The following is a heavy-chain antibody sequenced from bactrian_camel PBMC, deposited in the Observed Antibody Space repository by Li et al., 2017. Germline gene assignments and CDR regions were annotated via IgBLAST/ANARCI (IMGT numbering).Heavy chain of an antibody. V-gene: IGHV3S1*01. J-gene: IGHJ4*01. CDR3: ATVQAPFGGSWFADY. Sequence: HVQLVESGGGLVQFGGSLRLSCAASGLTYGSVCMGLFRQAPGKEREGVAAMHTGRGSTYYADSVKGRFTLSRGSNKNTVYLQMNNLKSEDTAVYYCATVQAPFGGSWFADYWGRGTQVTVS. CDR1: GLTYGSVC. D-gene: IGHD6*01. CDR2: MHTGRGST.